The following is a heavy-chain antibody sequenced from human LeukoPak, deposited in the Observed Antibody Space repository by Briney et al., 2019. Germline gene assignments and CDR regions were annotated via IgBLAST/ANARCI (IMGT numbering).Heavy chain of an antibody. J-gene: IGHJ4*02. Sequence: ASVKVSCKASGGTFSSYAISWVRQAPGQGLEWMGGIIPIFGTANYAQKFQGRVTITADESTSAAYMELRSLRSDDTAVYYCARDLRSLAYCGGDCYSDYWGQGTLVTVSS. CDR1: GGTFSSYA. D-gene: IGHD2-21*02. CDR2: IIPIFGTA. CDR3: ARDLRSLAYCGGDCYSDY. V-gene: IGHV1-69*13.